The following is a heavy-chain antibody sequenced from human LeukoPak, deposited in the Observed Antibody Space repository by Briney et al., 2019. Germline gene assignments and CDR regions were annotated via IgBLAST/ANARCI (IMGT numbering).Heavy chain of an antibody. D-gene: IGHD3-10*01. V-gene: IGHV3-9*01. CDR3: AKDTEFGEPYHGMDV. CDR2: ISWNGGSV. J-gene: IGHJ6*02. CDR1: GYSLDDHA. Sequence: GGSLRLSCAVSGYSLDDHAMRWLRQAPEKGLEWVSGISWNGGSVDYADSVKPRFIISRDNAKKSLYLQMNSLRREETALYYCAKDTEFGEPYHGMDVWGQGTTVTVSS.